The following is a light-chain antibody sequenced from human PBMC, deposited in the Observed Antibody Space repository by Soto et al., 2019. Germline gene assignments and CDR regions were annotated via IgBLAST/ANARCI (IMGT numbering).Light chain of an antibody. J-gene: IGLJ3*02. V-gene: IGLV4-60*03. Sequence: QTVVTQSSSASASLGSSVKLTCTLSSGHRSYIIAWHQQQPGKAPRYLMNLESRGNYNKGSGVPDRFSGSSSGADRYLTISDLQSEDEADYYCETWDSNTRVFGGGTKVTVL. CDR1: SGHRSYI. CDR2: LESRGNY. CDR3: ETWDSNTRV.